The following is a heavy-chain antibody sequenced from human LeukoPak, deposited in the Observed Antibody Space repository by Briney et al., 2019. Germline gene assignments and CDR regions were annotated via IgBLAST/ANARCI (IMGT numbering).Heavy chain of an antibody. CDR1: EFTYG. Sequence: PGGSLRLSCAASEFTYGMNWVRQAPGKGLECVSAISSSGSNTYYADSVKGRFTISRDNSKNTLYLQMNSLRAEDTAVYYCAKSSRRDSSGYYSDWGQGTLVTVSS. V-gene: IGHV3-23*01. J-gene: IGHJ4*02. CDR2: ISSSGSNT. CDR3: AKSSRRDSSGYYSD. D-gene: IGHD3-22*01.